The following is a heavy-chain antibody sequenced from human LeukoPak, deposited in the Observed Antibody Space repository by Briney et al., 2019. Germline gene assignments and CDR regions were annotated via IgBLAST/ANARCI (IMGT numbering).Heavy chain of an antibody. CDR1: GYTFTGYY. Sequence: ASVKVSCKASGYTFTGYYMHWVRRAPGQGLEWMGWINPNSGGTNYAQKFQGWVTMTRDTSISTAYMELSRLRSDDTAVYYCARAAVTTIDDRHDAFDIWGQGTMVTVSS. J-gene: IGHJ3*02. CDR3: ARAAVTTIDDRHDAFDI. D-gene: IGHD4-17*01. CDR2: INPNSGGT. V-gene: IGHV1-2*04.